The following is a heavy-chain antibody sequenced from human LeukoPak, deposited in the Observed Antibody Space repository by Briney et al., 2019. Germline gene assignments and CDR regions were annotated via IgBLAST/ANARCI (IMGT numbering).Heavy chain of an antibody. CDR1: GGSINSDSYY. D-gene: IGHD4-11*01. J-gene: IGHJ3*02. Sequence: SGTLSLTCSVSGGSINSDSYYWGWIRQAPGKGLEWIESIHSTGNTYYNPSLKNRLTISIDTSKNHFSLKLSSVTAADTAVYYCARETPLQFRVAFDIWGQGTMVTVSS. CDR2: IHSTGNT. V-gene: IGHV4-39*07. CDR3: ARETPLQFRVAFDI.